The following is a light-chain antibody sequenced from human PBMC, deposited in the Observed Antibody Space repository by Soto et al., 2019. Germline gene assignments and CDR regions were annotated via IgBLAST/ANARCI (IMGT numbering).Light chain of an antibody. Sequence: EIVLTQSPGTLSLSPGERATLSCRASQSVSSSHLAWYQQKPGQAPRLLISGASSRATGIPDRFTGSGSGTDFTLTISSLEPEDFAVYYCQQYGSSPRTFGKGTKVEIK. V-gene: IGKV3-20*01. CDR3: QQYGSSPRT. CDR2: GAS. J-gene: IGKJ1*01. CDR1: QSVSSSH.